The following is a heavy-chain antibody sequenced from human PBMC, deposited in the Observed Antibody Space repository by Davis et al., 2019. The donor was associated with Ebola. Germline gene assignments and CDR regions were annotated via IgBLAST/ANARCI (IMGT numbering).Heavy chain of an antibody. J-gene: IGHJ3*02. V-gene: IGHV3-23*01. CDR1: GFAFSSYA. CDR2: ISGNGGGT. Sequence: GESLKISCAASGFAFSSYALSWVRQAPGKGLEWVSAISGNGGGTYYANSVKGRFTISRDNAKNSLYLQMNSLRAEDTAVYYCARDTVARIWGQGTMVTVSS. CDR3: ARDTVARI. D-gene: IGHD2-15*01.